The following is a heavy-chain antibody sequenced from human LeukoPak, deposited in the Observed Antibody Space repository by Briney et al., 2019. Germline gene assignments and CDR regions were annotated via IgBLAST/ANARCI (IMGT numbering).Heavy chain of an antibody. CDR2: INHSGST. CDR1: SGSISNYY. Sequence: SSETLSLTCTVSSGSISNYYWSWIRQSPGKGLEWIGEINHSGSTNYNPSLKSRVTISVDTSKNQFSLKLSSVTAADTAVYYCARLPGIAAAKYYYYYYMDVWGKGTTVTISS. V-gene: IGHV4-34*01. CDR3: ARLPGIAAAKYYYYYYMDV. D-gene: IGHD6-13*01. J-gene: IGHJ6*03.